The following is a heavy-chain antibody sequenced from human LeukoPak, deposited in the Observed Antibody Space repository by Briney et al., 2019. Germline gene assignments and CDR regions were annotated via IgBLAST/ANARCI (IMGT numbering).Heavy chain of an antibody. CDR2: IKSKTDGGTT. CDR1: GFTFSNAW. V-gene: IGHV3-15*01. Sequence: GGSLRLSCAASGFTFSNAWMSWVRQAPGKGLEWVGRIKSKTDGGTTDYAAPVKGRFTISRDDSKNTLYLQMNSLKTEDTAVYYCTPAGGPPAYYDYVWGRHREVSWGPGTLVTVSP. J-gene: IGHJ5*02. D-gene: IGHD3-16*02. CDR3: TPAGGPPAYYDYVWGRHREVS.